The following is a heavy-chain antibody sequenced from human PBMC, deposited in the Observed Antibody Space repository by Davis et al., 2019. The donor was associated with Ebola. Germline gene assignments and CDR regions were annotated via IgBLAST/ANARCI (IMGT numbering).Heavy chain of an antibody. V-gene: IGHV4-34*01. J-gene: IGHJ6*03. CDR1: GGSFSGFY. CDR2: INHSGST. Sequence: PSETLSLTCAVYGGSFSGFYWSWIRQPPGKGLEWIGEINHSGSTNYNPSLKSRVTISVDTSKNQFSLKLSSVTAADTAVYYCARALSPVYYYYYYMDVWGKGTTVTVSS. CDR3: ARALSPVYYYYYYMDV.